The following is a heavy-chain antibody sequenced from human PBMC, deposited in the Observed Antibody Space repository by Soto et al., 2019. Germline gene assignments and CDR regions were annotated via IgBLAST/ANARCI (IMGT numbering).Heavy chain of an antibody. D-gene: IGHD4-17*01. V-gene: IGHV1-18*01. CDR2: ISTYNGNT. J-gene: IGHJ4*02. CDR3: ARDGYGDYGY. CDR1: GYTFTSNG. Sequence: QVQLVQSGAEVKKPGTSVKVSCKASGYTFTSNGISWVRQAPGQGLEWMGWISTYNGNTNYAQKLQGSVTMTRDRSTRVASMELRDLRSDDTAVYYCARDGYGDYGYWGQGSLVTVSS.